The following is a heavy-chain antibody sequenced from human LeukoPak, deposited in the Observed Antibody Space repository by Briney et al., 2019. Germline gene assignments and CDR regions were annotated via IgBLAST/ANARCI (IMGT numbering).Heavy chain of an antibody. CDR2: INHSGST. J-gene: IGHJ5*02. Sequence: SETLSLTCAVYGGSFSGYYWSWIRQPPGKGLEWIGEINHSGSTNYNPSLKSRVTISVDPSKNQFSLKPSSVTAADTAVYYCARDRYQLLSGWFDPWGQGTLVTVSS. V-gene: IGHV4-34*01. CDR3: ARDRYQLLSGWFDP. CDR1: GGSFSGYY. D-gene: IGHD2-2*01.